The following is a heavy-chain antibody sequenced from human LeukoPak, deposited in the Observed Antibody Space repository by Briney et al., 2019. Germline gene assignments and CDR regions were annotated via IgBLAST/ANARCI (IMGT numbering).Heavy chain of an antibody. J-gene: IGHJ6*03. CDR2: IYYTGST. CDR3: AGCSYGQHNLYYCYYMDV. V-gene: IGHV4-59*01. CDR1: GGSINTYY. D-gene: IGHD5-18*01. Sequence: SETLSLTCTVSGGSINTYYWSWIRQPPGKGLEWIGYIYYTGSTNYNPSLKSRVAISVDTSKNQFSLKLSSVTAADTAVYFCAGCSYGQHNLYYCYYMDVWGKGTTVTVSS.